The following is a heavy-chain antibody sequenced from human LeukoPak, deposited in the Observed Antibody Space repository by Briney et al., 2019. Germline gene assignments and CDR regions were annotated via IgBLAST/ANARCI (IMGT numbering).Heavy chain of an antibody. D-gene: IGHD7-27*01. CDR1: GFTFSDYY. Sequence: KPGGSLRLSCAASGFTFSDYYMSWIRQAPGKGLEWVSYISSSGSTIYYADSVKGRFTISRDNAKNPLYLQMNSLRAEDTAVYYCARDRANWGPHAFDIWGQGTMVTVSS. J-gene: IGHJ3*02. V-gene: IGHV3-11*01. CDR3: ARDRANWGPHAFDI. CDR2: ISSSGSTI.